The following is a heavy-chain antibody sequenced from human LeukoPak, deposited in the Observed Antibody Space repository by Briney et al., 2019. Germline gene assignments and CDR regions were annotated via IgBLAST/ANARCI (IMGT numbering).Heavy chain of an antibody. CDR1: GYTFTSYG. V-gene: IGHV1-18*01. D-gene: IGHD4-11*01. CDR2: ISAYNGNT. CDR3: ARGGGHDYSVYYFDY. Sequence: ASVKVSCKASGYTFTSYGISWVRQAPGRGLEWMGWISAYNGNTNYAQKLQGRVTMTTDTSTSTAYMELRSLRSDDTAVYYCARGGGHDYSVYYFDYWGQGTLVTVSS. J-gene: IGHJ4*02.